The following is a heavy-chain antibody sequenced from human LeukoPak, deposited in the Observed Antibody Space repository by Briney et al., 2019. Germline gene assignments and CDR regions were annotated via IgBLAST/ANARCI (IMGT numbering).Heavy chain of an antibody. CDR3: ARRAVVRGKYNWFDP. CDR1: GGSISSYY. V-gene: IGHV4-4*09. D-gene: IGHD3-22*01. Sequence: SETLSLTCTVSGGSISSYYWSWIRQPPGKGLEGIGYIYTSGSTSYNPSLKSRVTISVDTSKNQFSLKLSSVTAADTAVYYCARRAVVRGKYNWFDPWGQGTLVTVSS. J-gene: IGHJ5*02. CDR2: IYTSGST.